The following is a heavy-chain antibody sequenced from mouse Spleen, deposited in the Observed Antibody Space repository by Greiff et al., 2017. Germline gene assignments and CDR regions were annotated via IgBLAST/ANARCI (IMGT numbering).Heavy chain of an antibody. CDR2: IDPEDGET. Sequence: EVQLQQSGAELVKPGASVKLSCTASGFNIKDYYMHWVKQRTEQGLEWIGRIDPEDGETKYAPKFQRKATITADTSSNTAYLQLSSLTSEDTAVYYCARWYGNYGYWYFDVWGAGTTATVSS. CDR1: GFNIKDYY. J-gene: IGHJ1*01. CDR3: ARWYGNYGYWYFDV. V-gene: IGHV14-2*01. D-gene: IGHD2-10*02.